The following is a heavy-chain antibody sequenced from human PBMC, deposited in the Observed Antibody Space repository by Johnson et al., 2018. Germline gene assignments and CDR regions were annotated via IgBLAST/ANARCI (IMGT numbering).Heavy chain of an antibody. CDR1: GVSINSVKYY. J-gene: IGHJ1*01. CDR3: ANYRGYYAEYFQN. D-gene: IGHD4-17*01. V-gene: IGHV4-30-4*01. CDR2: IYYTGST. Sequence: QVQLQESGPGLVQPSQTLSLTCTVSGVSINSVKYYWSWLRQTPGKGLEWIGYIYYTGSTYYNPSLQSRVSISLNPSENQVSLQMASATVADTAVYYCANYRGYYAEYFQNWGQGTLVAVSS.